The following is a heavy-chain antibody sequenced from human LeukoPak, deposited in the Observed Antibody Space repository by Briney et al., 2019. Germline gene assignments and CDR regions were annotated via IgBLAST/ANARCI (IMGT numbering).Heavy chain of an antibody. CDR1: GFTFSSYS. Sequence: GGSLRLSCAASGFTFSSYSMNWVRQAPGKGLQWVSSISTSSAYIHYADSVKGRFTISRDNAKNSLYLQMNSLRAEDTALYYCARDPDTAMVRGDYWGQGTLVTVSS. V-gene: IGHV3-21*04. J-gene: IGHJ4*02. CDR3: ARDPDTAMVRGDY. D-gene: IGHD5-18*01. CDR2: ISTSSAYI.